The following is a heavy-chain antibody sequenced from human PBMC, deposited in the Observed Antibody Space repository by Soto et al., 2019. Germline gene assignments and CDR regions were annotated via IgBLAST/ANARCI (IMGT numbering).Heavy chain of an antibody. CDR1: GFTFSSYS. CDR2: ISSSSTTK. D-gene: IGHD2-15*01. Sequence: EVQLVESGGGLVQPGGSLRLSCAASGFTFSSYSMNWVRQAPGKGLEWVSYISSSSTTKYYADSVKGRFTISRDNAKNSLYLQMNSLRAGDTDVYYCARDGCSGSNCLNWFDPWGQGTLVTVSS. V-gene: IGHV3-48*01. J-gene: IGHJ5*02. CDR3: ARDGCSGSNCLNWFDP.